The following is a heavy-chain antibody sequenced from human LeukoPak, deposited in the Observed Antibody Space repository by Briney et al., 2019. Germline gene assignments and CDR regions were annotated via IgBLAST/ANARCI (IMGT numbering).Heavy chain of an antibody. CDR1: GGSITSGSYY. Sequence: SETLSLTCTISGGSITSGSYYWAWVRQSPGTGLEWIGSIYQRGTTYYNPSLQSRVTISVDTSKNQFSLKVTSVTAADTAVYYCARGEMATIDYWGQGTLVTVSS. J-gene: IGHJ4*02. V-gene: IGHV4-39*07. D-gene: IGHD5-24*01. CDR3: ARGEMATIDY. CDR2: IYQRGTT.